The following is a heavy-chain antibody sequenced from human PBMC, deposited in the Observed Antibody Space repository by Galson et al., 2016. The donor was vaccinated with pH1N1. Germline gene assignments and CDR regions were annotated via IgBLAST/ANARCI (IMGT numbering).Heavy chain of an antibody. CDR1: GFTFSNYA. CDR2: ISFDGRNE. V-gene: IGHV3-30*04. CDR3: ARDRFLDNWYFDL. J-gene: IGHJ2*01. D-gene: IGHD3/OR15-3a*01. Sequence: SLRLSCAASGFTFSNYAIHWVRQAPGKGLEWVAVISFDGRNEYYADSVKGRFTIYSDNSKNTMYLQMNSLRAEDTAVYYCARDRFLDNWYFDLWGRGTLVTVSS.